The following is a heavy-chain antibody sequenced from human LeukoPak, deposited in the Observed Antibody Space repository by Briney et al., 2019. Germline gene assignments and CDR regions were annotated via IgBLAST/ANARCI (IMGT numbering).Heavy chain of an antibody. CDR2: ISGIDSTI. J-gene: IGHJ5*01. D-gene: IGHD2-15*01. V-gene: IGHV3-48*02. CDR1: GFTFSTYN. Sequence: GGSLRLSCAASGFTFSTYNMNWVRQAPGKGLEWVSYISGIDSTIYYADSVKGRFTISRDNAKNSLYLQMNSLRDEDTAVYYCARDHMTTPHWFDSWGQGTLVTVSS. CDR3: ARDHMTTPHWFDS.